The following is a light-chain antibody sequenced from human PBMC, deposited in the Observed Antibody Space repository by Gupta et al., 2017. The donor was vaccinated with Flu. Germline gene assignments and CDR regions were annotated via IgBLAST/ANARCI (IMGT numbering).Light chain of an antibody. Sequence: DTLYLSPGERATRSCRARQRIKNRYFAWYQQKPGQAPRLLIYGRSSRATGIPDRFSGSGSGTDFTLTISRREPEDFAVYYCQQEGNIPITFGGGTKVEIK. CDR3: QQEGNIPIT. CDR1: QRIKNRY. V-gene: IGKV3-20*01. J-gene: IGKJ4*01. CDR2: GRS.